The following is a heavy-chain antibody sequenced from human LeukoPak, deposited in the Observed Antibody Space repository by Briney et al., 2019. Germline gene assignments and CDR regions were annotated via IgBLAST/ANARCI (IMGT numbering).Heavy chain of an antibody. J-gene: IGHJ6*02. V-gene: IGHV4-39*01. D-gene: IGHD2-2*03. CDR2: IYYSGST. Sequence: PSETLSLTCTVSSGSISSSSYYWGWIRQPPGKGLEWIGSIYYSGSTYYNPSLKTRVTISVDTSKNQFCVKLSYVTAADTAVYYCARLDIVVVPAATTYYYYYGMDVWGQGTTVTVSS. CDR1: SGSISSSSYY. CDR3: ARLDIVVVPAATTYYYYYGMDV.